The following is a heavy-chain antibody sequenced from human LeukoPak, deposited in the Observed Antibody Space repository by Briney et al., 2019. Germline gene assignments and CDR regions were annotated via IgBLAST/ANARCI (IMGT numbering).Heavy chain of an antibody. D-gene: IGHD3-22*01. CDR3: ARSLGYYYDSSGYPDY. Sequence: ASVKVSCKASGYTFTSYYMHWVRQAPGQGLEWMGIINPSGGSTSYAQKFQGRVTMTRDTSTSTVYMELSSLRSEDTAVYYCARSLGYYYDSSGYPDYWGQGTQVTVSS. CDR2: INPSGGST. V-gene: IGHV1-46*01. CDR1: GYTFTSYY. J-gene: IGHJ4*02.